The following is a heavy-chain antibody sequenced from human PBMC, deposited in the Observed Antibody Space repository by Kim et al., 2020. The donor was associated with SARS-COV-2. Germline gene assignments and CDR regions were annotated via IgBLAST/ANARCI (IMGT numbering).Heavy chain of an antibody. CDR3: ARLGYDFWSGNKWFDH. V-gene: IGHV4-39*01. Sequence: SLKSRVTISVDTSKNQFSLKLSSVTAADTAVYYCARLGYDFWSGNKWFDHWGQGTLVTVSS. J-gene: IGHJ5*02. D-gene: IGHD3-3*01.